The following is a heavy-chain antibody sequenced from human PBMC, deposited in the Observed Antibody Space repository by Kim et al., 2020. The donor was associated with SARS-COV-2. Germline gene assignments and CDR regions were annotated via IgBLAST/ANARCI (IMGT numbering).Heavy chain of an antibody. J-gene: IGHJ4*02. V-gene: IGHV3-30*18. D-gene: IGHD2-2*01. CDR3: AKETTAKTSTTLDS. Sequence: GGSLRLSCAASGFTFSNYGMQWVRQAPGKGLEWVAVVSHDGTVQYYLDSVKGRFTISRDNSQNTVYLQMSSLRLEDTAVYYCAKETTAKTSTTLDSWGQGTQITVPS. CDR2: VSHDGTVQ. CDR1: GFTFSNYG.